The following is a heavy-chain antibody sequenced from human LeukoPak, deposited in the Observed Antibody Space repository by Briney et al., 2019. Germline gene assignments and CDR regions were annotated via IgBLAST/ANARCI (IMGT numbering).Heavy chain of an antibody. Sequence: GGSLRLSCAASGFTFSSYAMHWVRQAPGKGLGWVAVISYDGSNKYYADSVKGRFTISRDNSKNTLYLQMNSLRAEDTAIYYCARESYSGSSFDYWGQGTLVTVSS. CDR3: ARESYSGSSFDY. V-gene: IGHV3-30-3*01. J-gene: IGHJ4*02. CDR2: ISYDGSNK. D-gene: IGHD1-26*01. CDR1: GFTFSSYA.